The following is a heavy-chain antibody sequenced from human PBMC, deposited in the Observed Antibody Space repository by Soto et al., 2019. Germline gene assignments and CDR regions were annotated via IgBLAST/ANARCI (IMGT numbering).Heavy chain of an antibody. CDR1: GGTFSSYA. CDR3: ARERSWDTAMVTAWFDP. V-gene: IGHV1-69*13. Sequence: GASVKVSCKASGGTFSSYAIRWVRQAPGQGLEWMGGIIPIFGTANYAQKFQGRVTITADESTSTAYMELSSLRSEDTAVYYCARERSWDTAMVTAWFDPWGQGTPVTVSS. D-gene: IGHD5-18*01. CDR2: IIPIFGTA. J-gene: IGHJ5*02.